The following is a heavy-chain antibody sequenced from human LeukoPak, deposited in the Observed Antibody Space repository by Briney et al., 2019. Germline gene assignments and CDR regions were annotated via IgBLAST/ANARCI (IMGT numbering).Heavy chain of an antibody. J-gene: IGHJ4*02. CDR2: ISTSGST. Sequence: SETLSLTCTVSGGSISTYYWSWIRQPAGKGLEWIGHISTSGSTNYNPSLKSRVTMSVDTPKNQFSLRLRSVTAADTAVYYCAREVITMVRGVITFTGFDYWGQGTLVTVSS. CDR3: AREVITMVRGVITFTGFDY. D-gene: IGHD3-10*01. CDR1: GGSISTYY. V-gene: IGHV4-4*07.